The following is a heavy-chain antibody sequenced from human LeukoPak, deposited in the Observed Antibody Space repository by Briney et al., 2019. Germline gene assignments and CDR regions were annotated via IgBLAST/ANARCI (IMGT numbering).Heavy chain of an antibody. CDR3: ARDMGGYSGYGLDY. Sequence: VASVKVSCKASGYTFTSYGISWVRQARGQGLEWMGWINPNSGGTNYAQKFQGRVTMTRDTSISTAYMELSRLRSDDTAVYYCARDMGGYSGYGLDYWGQGTLVTVSS. D-gene: IGHD5-12*01. CDR1: GYTFTSYG. J-gene: IGHJ4*02. CDR2: INPNSGGT. V-gene: IGHV1-2*02.